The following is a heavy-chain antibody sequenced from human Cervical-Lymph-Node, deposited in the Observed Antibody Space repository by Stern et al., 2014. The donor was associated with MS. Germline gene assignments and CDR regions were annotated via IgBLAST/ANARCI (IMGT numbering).Heavy chain of an antibody. CDR1: GYTFTGFF. Sequence: DQLVESGAEVKKPGASVKVSCTASGYTFTGFFLHWVRQAPGQGLEWVGWINPNTGVTKSAQKFQGLVTLTTETSINTVFKELNRLKSDDTAFFYCARGYPFFDNWGQGTLVTVSS. V-gene: IGHV1-2*04. J-gene: IGHJ4*02. D-gene: IGHD2-15*01. CDR2: INPNTGVT. CDR3: ARGYPFFDN.